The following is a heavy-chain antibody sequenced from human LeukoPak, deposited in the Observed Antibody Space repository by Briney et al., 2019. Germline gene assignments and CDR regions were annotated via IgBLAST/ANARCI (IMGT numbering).Heavy chain of an antibody. CDR2: IYYSGST. CDR1: GGSISSGDYY. J-gene: IGHJ4*02. V-gene: IGHV4-30-4*08. D-gene: IGHD3-22*01. Sequence: SETLSRTCTGSGGSISSGDYYWSWLRHPPGKRLGWIGYIYYSGSTYYNSSLKSRVTISVDKSKNQFSLKLSSVTAADTAVYYCARTHSSGYYNFDYWGQGTLVTVSS. CDR3: ARTHSSGYYNFDY.